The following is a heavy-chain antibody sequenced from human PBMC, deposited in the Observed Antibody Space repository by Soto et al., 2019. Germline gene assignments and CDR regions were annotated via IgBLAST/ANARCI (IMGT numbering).Heavy chain of an antibody. Sequence: QVQLVQSGTEVKKPGASVKASCKASGYTFSNYGVTWVRQAPGQGLEWMGWISGYNGNTNYAQNFQGRVTMTADPSTRRAYRDLRSLRSDETAVYFCARKSSSSSWFDPWGQGTLVTVSS. J-gene: IGHJ5*02. V-gene: IGHV1-18*01. CDR3: ARKSSSSSWFDP. CDR1: GYTFSNYG. CDR2: ISGYNGNT. D-gene: IGHD6-6*01.